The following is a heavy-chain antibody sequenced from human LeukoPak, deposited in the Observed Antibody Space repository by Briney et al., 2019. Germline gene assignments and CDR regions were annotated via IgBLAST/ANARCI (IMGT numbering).Heavy chain of an antibody. CDR2: IYYSGST. CDR3: ARAGFLEWLPWFDP. J-gene: IGHJ5*02. Sequence: SDTLALMCTVSGGSIRIYYWSWIRQPPGKALEWIGYIYYSGSTNYNPSLKSRVTISVDTSKNQFSLKLSSVTAADTAVYYCARAGFLEWLPWFDPWGQGTLVTVSS. V-gene: IGHV4-59*07. D-gene: IGHD3-3*01. CDR1: GGSIRIYY.